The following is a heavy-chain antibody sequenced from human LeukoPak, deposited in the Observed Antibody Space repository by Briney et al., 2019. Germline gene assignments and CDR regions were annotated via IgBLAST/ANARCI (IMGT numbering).Heavy chain of an antibody. J-gene: IGHJ4*02. CDR2: IWSDGSNK. Sequence: GRSLRLSCAASGFPFSTYGMHWVRKAPGKGLEWVAVIWSDGSNKYYADSVKGRFTISRDNSKNTLYLQMNSLRAEDTAVYYCARASGAFDYWGQGTLATVSS. CDR1: GFPFSTYG. CDR3: ARASGAFDY. V-gene: IGHV3-33*01.